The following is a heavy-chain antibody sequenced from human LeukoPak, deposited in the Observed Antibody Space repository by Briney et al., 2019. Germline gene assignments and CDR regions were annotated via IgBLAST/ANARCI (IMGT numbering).Heavy chain of an antibody. CDR3: ARGSLTIFGVVTMLPLSP. V-gene: IGHV1-69*01. CDR2: IIPIFGTA. J-gene: IGHJ5*02. CDR1: GGTFSSYA. Sequence: SVKVSCKASGGTFSSYAISWVRQAPGQGLEWMGGIIPIFGTANYAQKFQGRVTITADESTSTAYMELSSLRSEDAAVYYCARGSLTIFGVVTMLPLSPWGQGTLVTVSS. D-gene: IGHD3-3*01.